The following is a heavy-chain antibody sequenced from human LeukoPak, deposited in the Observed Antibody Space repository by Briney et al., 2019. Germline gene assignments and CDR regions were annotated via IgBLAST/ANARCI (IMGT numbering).Heavy chain of an antibody. V-gene: IGHV3-30*18. CDR3: AKDHFEWLRLRGPGY. Sequence: GRSLRLSCAASGFPFTSYVMHGGRQAPGKGLEWVAVISYDGSNKYYADSVKGRFTISRDNSKNPLYLQMNSLRAEDTAVYYCAKDHFEWLRLRGPGYWGQGTLVTVSS. CDR2: ISYDGSNK. CDR1: GFPFTSYV. D-gene: IGHD5-12*01. J-gene: IGHJ4*02.